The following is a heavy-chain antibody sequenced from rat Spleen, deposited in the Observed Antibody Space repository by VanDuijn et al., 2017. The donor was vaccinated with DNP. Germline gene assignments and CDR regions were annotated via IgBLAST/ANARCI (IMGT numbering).Heavy chain of an antibody. Sequence: EVQLIESEGGLVQPGKSMTLSCAASGFTFSRFPMAWVRQATKKGLELVAYISYEGSNTYCGDSVKGRFTISRDNAKSTLYLQMNSLRSEDTATYYCARGNYPGINTFDHWGQGVMVTVSS. CDR3: ARGNYPGINTFDH. CDR1: GFTFSRFP. J-gene: IGHJ2*01. V-gene: IGHV5-22*01. CDR2: ISYEGSNT. D-gene: IGHD1-4*01.